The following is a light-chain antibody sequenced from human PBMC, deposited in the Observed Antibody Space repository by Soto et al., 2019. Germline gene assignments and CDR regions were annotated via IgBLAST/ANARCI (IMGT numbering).Light chain of an antibody. V-gene: IGKV1-5*01. CDR1: QSISSW. Sequence: DIQMTQSPSTLSASVGDRVTITCRASQSISSWLAWYQQKPGKAPKLLIYDASSLDSGVPSRFSGSGSGTEFTLTITSLQPDDFATYYCQQYNSYSWNTFGQGTKLEIK. CDR2: DAS. J-gene: IGKJ2*01. CDR3: QQYNSYSWNT.